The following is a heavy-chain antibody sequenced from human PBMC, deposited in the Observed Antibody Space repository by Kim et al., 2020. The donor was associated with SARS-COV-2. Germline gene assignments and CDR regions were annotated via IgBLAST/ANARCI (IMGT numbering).Heavy chain of an antibody. Sequence: ADSVKGRFTISRDNSKNTLYLQMNSLRAEDTAVYYCAKVGLGDYKYYFDYWGQGTLVTVSS. CDR3: AKVGLGDYKYYFDY. D-gene: IGHD4-17*01. V-gene: IGHV3-23*01. J-gene: IGHJ4*02.